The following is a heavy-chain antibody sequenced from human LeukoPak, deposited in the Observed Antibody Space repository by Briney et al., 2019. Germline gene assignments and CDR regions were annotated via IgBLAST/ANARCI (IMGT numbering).Heavy chain of an antibody. Sequence: GGSLRLPCAASGFTFSSYGMHWVRQAPGKGLEWVAVIWYDGSNKYYADSVKGRFTISRDNSKNTLYLQMNSLRAEDTAVYYCARDHYYDILTGYYPFDYWGQGTLVTVSS. D-gene: IGHD3-9*01. V-gene: IGHV3-33*01. CDR2: IWYDGSNK. CDR1: GFTFSSYG. CDR3: ARDHYYDILTGYYPFDY. J-gene: IGHJ4*02.